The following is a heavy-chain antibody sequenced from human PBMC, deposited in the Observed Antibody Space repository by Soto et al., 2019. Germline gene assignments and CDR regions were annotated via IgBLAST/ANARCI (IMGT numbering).Heavy chain of an antibody. CDR2: IYYSGST. V-gene: IGHV4-59*01. Sequence: QVQLQESGPGLVKPSETLSLTCTVSGGSISSYYWSWIRQPPGKGLEWVGYIYYSGSTNYNPSLKSRVTISVDTSKNQFSLKLSSVTAADTAVYYCAREGYDILTGSAGGSWFDPWGQGTLVTVSS. CDR1: GGSISSYY. D-gene: IGHD3-9*01. J-gene: IGHJ5*02. CDR3: AREGYDILTGSAGGSWFDP.